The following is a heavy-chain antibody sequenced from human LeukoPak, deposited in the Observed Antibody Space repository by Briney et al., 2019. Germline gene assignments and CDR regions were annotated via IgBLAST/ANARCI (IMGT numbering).Heavy chain of an antibody. CDR1: GGSISSSSYY. V-gene: IGHV4-39*01. CDR2: IYYSGST. J-gene: IGHJ4*02. CDR3: ARHVSVALSFLFDY. D-gene: IGHD6-19*01. Sequence: SETLSLTCTVSGGSISSSSYYWGWIRQPPGKGLEWIGSIYYSGSTYYNPSLKSRVTISVDTSKNQFSLKLSSVTAADTAVYYCARHVSVALSFLFDYWAREPWSPSPQ.